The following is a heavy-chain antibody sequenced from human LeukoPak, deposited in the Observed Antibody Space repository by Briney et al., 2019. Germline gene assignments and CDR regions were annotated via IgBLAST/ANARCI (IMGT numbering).Heavy chain of an antibody. J-gene: IGHJ5*02. D-gene: IGHD3-3*01. CDR1: GYTFTGYY. CDR2: INPNSGGT. Sequence: ASVKVSCKASGYTFTGYYMHWVRQAPGQGLEWMGWINPNSGGTNYAQKFQGRVAMTRDTSISTAYMELSRLRSDDTAVYYCARFMEWLFPHNWFDPWGQGTLVTVSS. V-gene: IGHV1-2*02. CDR3: ARFMEWLFPHNWFDP.